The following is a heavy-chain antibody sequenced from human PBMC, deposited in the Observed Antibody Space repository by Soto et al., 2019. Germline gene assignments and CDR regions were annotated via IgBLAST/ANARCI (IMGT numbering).Heavy chain of an antibody. Sequence: QITLKESGPTLVRPTQTLTLTCTFSGFSLTTSGVGVGWIRQPPGKALEWLALIYWDDSERYSPSLKSRLTITKDTSKNQVVLTMTNMDPVDTATYYCAHRDGRRDLVVVPPAMYAFDIWGQGTVVTVSS. CDR3: AHRDGRRDLVVVPPAMYAFDI. J-gene: IGHJ3*02. D-gene: IGHD2-2*01. CDR1: GFSLTTSGVG. V-gene: IGHV2-5*02. CDR2: IYWDDSE.